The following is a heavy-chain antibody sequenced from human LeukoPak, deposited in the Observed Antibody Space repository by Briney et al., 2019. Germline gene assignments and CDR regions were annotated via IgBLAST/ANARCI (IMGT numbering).Heavy chain of an antibody. CDR3: ARGRPSNSWTPTRYYFDY. J-gene: IGHJ4*02. CDR2: INPNSGGT. D-gene: IGHD6-13*01. Sequence: ASVKVSCKASGYTFTGYYMHWVRQAPGQGLEWMGWINPNSGGTNYAQKFQGRVTMTRDTSISTAYMELSRLRSDDTAVYYCARGRPSNSWTPTRYYFDYWGQGTLVTVSS. CDR1: GYTFTGYY. V-gene: IGHV1-2*02.